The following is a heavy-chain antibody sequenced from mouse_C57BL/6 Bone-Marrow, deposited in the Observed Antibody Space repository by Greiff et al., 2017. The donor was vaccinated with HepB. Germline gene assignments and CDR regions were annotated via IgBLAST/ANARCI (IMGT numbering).Heavy chain of an antibody. CDR2: IEPENGDT. D-gene: IGHD1-1*01. Sequence: VQLQQSGAELVRPGASVKLSCTASGFNIKDDYMHWVKQRPEQGLEWIGWIEPENGDTEYASKFQGKATITADTSSNTAYLQLSSLTSEDTAVYYCTTYYPYYFDYWGQGTTLTVSS. CDR1: GFNIKDDY. V-gene: IGHV14-4*01. CDR3: TTYYPYYFDY. J-gene: IGHJ2*01.